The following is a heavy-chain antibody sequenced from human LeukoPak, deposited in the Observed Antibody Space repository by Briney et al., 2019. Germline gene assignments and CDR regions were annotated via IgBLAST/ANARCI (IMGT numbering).Heavy chain of an antibody. CDR2: IYYSGST. V-gene: IGHV4-59*08. CDR1: GGSISSYY. Sequence: SETLSLTCTVSGGSISSYYWSWIRQPPGKGLEWIGYIYYSGSTNYNSSLKSRVTISVDTSKNQFSLKLSSVTAADTAVYYCARHDYDSSGYYRSPTFDYWGQGTLVTVSS. J-gene: IGHJ4*02. D-gene: IGHD3-22*01. CDR3: ARHDYDSSGYYRSPTFDY.